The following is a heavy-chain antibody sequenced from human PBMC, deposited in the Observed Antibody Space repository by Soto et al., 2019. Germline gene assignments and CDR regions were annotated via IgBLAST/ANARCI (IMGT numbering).Heavy chain of an antibody. CDR1: GGTFSSFA. CDR2: IMPIVGTA. J-gene: IGHJ3*01. D-gene: IGHD3-10*01. V-gene: IGHV1-69*01. CDR3: ARGNALDV. Sequence: QVQLVQSGAEVKKPGSSVKVSCKASGGTFSSFAINWVRQVPGQGLEWMGGIMPIVGTANYAQKFQGRVTISADESTGTDYLEVNILRSEDTAVYYCARGNALDVWGQGTMVTISS.